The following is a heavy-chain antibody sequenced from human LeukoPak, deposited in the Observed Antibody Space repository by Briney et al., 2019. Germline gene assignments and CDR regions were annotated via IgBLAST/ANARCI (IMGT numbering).Heavy chain of an antibody. CDR1: GFTFSSYG. D-gene: IGHD3-22*01. CDR3: AKEGGKSRQYYYDSSAAYNYYFDY. Sequence: PGGSLRLSCAASGFTFSSYGMHWVRQAPGKGLEWVAVISYDGSNKYYADSVKGRFTISRDNSKNTLYLQMNSLRAEDTAVYYCAKEGGKSRQYYYDSSAAYNYYFDYWGQGTLVTVSS. J-gene: IGHJ4*02. CDR2: ISYDGSNK. V-gene: IGHV3-30*18.